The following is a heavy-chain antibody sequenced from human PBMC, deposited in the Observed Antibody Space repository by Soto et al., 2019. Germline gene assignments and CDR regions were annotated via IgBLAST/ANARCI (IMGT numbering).Heavy chain of an antibody. D-gene: IGHD2-15*01. V-gene: IGHV5-51*01. CDR1: GYSFTSYW. J-gene: IGHJ3*02. CDR3: ARPDCSGGSCYPLAFDI. CDR2: IYPGDSDT. Sequence: GEPQKISCKGSGYSFTSYWVGWVRQMPGRDLEWMGIIYPGDSDTRYSPSFQGQVTISADKPISTAYLQWSSLKASDTAMYYCARPDCSGGSCYPLAFDIWGQGTMVTVSS.